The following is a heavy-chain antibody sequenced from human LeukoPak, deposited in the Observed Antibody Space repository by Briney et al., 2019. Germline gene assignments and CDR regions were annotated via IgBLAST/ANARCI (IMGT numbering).Heavy chain of an antibody. D-gene: IGHD6-13*01. CDR3: ARGSSSWYGYYYYYGMDV. CDR1: GGSISSCY. J-gene: IGHJ6*02. CDR2: IYYSGST. Sequence: SETLSLTCTVSGGSISSCYWSWIRQPPGKGLEWIGYIYYSGSTNYNPSLKSRVTISVDTSKNQFSLKLSSVTAADTAVYYCARGSSSWYGYYYYYGMDVWGQGTTVTVSS. V-gene: IGHV4-59*01.